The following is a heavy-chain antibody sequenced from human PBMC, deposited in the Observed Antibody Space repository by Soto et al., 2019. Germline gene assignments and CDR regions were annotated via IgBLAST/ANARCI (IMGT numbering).Heavy chain of an antibody. Sequence: GGSLRLSCAASGFTFSSYAMSWVRQAPGKGLEWVSAISGSGGSTYYADSVKGPFTISRDNSKNTLYLQMNSLRAEDTAVYYCAKSEYSSSSWSTYYFDYWGQGTLVTVSS. CDR2: ISGSGGST. V-gene: IGHV3-23*01. CDR1: GFTFSSYA. J-gene: IGHJ4*02. D-gene: IGHD6-6*01. CDR3: AKSEYSSSSWSTYYFDY.